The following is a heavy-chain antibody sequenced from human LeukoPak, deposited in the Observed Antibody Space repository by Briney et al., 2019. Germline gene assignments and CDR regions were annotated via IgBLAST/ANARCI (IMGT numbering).Heavy chain of an antibody. CDR1: GDSVSSKSAA. D-gene: IGHD1-26*01. J-gene: IGHJ4*02. CDR3: ARSWSGSLDY. Sequence: SQTLSLTCAISGDSVSSKSAARNWIRQSPSRGLEWLGRTYYRSKWYNDYALSVKSRIIINPDTSNQFSLQLNSVTPDDTAVYYCARSWSGSLDYWGQGTLVTVSS. CDR2: TYYRSKWYN. V-gene: IGHV6-1*01.